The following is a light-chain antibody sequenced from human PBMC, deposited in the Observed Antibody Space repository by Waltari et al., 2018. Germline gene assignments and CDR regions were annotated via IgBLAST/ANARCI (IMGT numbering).Light chain of an antibody. J-gene: IGKJ2*01. Sequence: EIVLTQSPGTLSLSPGERATLPCRASQSVSSNYLAWYQQNPGQAPRLLIYGASPRATGIPDRFTGSGSGTDFTLTISRLEPEDFAVYYCQQYGGSPMYTFGQGTKLEIK. V-gene: IGKV3-20*01. CDR1: QSVSSNY. CDR2: GAS. CDR3: QQYGGSPMYT.